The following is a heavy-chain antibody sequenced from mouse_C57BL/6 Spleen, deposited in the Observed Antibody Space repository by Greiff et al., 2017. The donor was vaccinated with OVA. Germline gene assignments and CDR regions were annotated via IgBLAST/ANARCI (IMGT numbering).Heavy chain of an antibody. J-gene: IGHJ3*01. V-gene: IGHV5-16*01. CDR2: INYDGSST. Sequence: EVQLMESEGGLVQPGSSMKLSCTASGFTFSDYYMAWVRQVPEKGLEWVANINYDGSSTYYLDSLKSRFIISRDNAKNILYLQMSSLKSEDTATYYCARVDVWTLAYWGQGTLVTVSA. CDR3: ARVDVWTLAY. CDR1: GFTFSDYY.